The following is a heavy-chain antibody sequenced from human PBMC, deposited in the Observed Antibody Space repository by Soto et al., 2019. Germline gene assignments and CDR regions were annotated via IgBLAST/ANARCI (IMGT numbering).Heavy chain of an antibody. V-gene: IGHV1-18*01. J-gene: IGHJ6*02. D-gene: IGHD3-10*01. CDR1: GYIFHNYG. CDR2: ISDFNGNT. CDR3: AREGYYSGSESYSPPRYYGMDV. Sequence: ASVTVSCKTSGYIFHNYGISWVRQAPGQGLEWMGCISDFNGNTKYAQKFQCRVTMATDTSTRTAYMDLRSLRSDDTAVYYCAREGYYSGSESYSPPRYYGMDVWGQGTTVTVSS.